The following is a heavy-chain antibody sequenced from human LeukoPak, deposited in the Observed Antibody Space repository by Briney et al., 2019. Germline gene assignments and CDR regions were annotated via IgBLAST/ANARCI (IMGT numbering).Heavy chain of an antibody. V-gene: IGHV5-51*01. D-gene: IGHD2-15*01. CDR2: IYPGDSDI. CDR3: ARGLYCSGGSCRFDY. J-gene: IGHJ4*02. Sequence: GESLKISCEGSGYSFTSSWIGWVRPMPGKGLEWMGIIYPGDSDIRYNPSFQGQVTISADKSITTAYLQWSSLKASDTAIYYCARGLYCSGGSCRFDYWGQGTLVTASS. CDR1: GYSFTSSW.